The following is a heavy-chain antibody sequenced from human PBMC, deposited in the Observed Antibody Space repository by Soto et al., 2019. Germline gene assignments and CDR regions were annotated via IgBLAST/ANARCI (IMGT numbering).Heavy chain of an antibody. CDR1: GGSISSGGYC. CDR2: IYYSGST. Sequence: SETLSLTCTVSGGSISSGGYCWSWIRQHPGKGLEWIGYIYYSGSTYYNPSLKSRVTISVDTSKNQFSLKLSSVTAADTAVYYCARVPWFGELFRNWFHPWGQGTLVTVSS. J-gene: IGHJ5*02. CDR3: ARVPWFGELFRNWFHP. D-gene: IGHD3-10*01. V-gene: IGHV4-31*03.